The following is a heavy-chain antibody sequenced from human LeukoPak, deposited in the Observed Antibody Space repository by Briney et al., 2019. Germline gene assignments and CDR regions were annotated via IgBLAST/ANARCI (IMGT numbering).Heavy chain of an antibody. CDR1: GFIFSNYA. V-gene: IGHV3-23*01. CDR2: FGGRGGTT. Sequence: SGGSLRLSCAASGFIFSNYAMSWVRQAPGRALEWVSSFGGRGGTTYYADSVKGRFTIPRDNSKNTLYLQMNNLRAEDTAVYYCAKVPSYSYYYAVDFWGQGTTVTVSS. J-gene: IGHJ6*02. CDR3: AKVPSYSYYYAVDF.